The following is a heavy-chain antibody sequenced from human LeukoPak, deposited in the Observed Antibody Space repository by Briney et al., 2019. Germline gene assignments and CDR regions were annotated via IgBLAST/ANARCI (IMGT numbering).Heavy chain of an antibody. D-gene: IGHD5-18*01. CDR1: GGSFSGYY. CDR3: ARGNVDTAHYYYYGMDV. Sequence: SETPSLTCAVYGGSFSGYYWSWIRQPPGKGLEWIGEINHSGSTNYNPSLKSRVTISVDTSKNQFSLKLSSVTAADTAVYYCARGNVDTAHYYYYGMDVWGQGTTVTVSS. J-gene: IGHJ6*02. V-gene: IGHV4-34*01. CDR2: INHSGST.